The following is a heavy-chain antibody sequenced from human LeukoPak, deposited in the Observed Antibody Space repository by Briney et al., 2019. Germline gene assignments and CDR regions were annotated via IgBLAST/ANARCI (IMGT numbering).Heavy chain of an antibody. D-gene: IGHD3-3*01. Sequence: ASVKVSCKASGYTFTGYYMHWVRQAPRQGLEWMGIINPSGGSTSYAQKFQGRVTMTRDTSTSTVYMELSSLRSEDTAVYYCARDGGFGGLDYWGQGTLVTVSS. CDR2: INPSGGST. CDR1: GYTFTGYY. V-gene: IGHV1-46*01. J-gene: IGHJ4*02. CDR3: ARDGGFGGLDY.